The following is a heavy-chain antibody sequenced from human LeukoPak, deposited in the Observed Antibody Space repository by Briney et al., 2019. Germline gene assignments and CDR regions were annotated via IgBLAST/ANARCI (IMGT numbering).Heavy chain of an antibody. Sequence: PGGSLRLSCAASGFTFSNYGMHWVRQAPGKGLEWVAFIRYDGSNKYYADSVKGRFTISRDNSKNSLYLQINSLRAEDTAVYYCARVSGDYYYYYMDVWGKGATVTISS. D-gene: IGHD1-26*01. CDR1: GFTFSNYG. V-gene: IGHV3-30*02. CDR3: ARVSGDYYYYYMDV. J-gene: IGHJ6*03. CDR2: IRYDGSNK.